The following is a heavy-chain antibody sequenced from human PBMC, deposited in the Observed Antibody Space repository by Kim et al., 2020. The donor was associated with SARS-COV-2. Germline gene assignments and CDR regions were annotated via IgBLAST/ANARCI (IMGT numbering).Heavy chain of an antibody. J-gene: IGHJ4*02. CDR1: GGSISSYY. D-gene: IGHD3-3*01. CDR3: ARAVRFLEWPIDY. Sequence: SETLSLTCTVSGGSISSYYWSWIRQPPGEGLEWIGYIYYSGSTNYNPSLKSRVTISVDTSKNQFSLKLSSVTAADTAVYYCARAVRFLEWPIDYWGQGTLVTVSS. V-gene: IGHV4-59*01. CDR2: IYYSGST.